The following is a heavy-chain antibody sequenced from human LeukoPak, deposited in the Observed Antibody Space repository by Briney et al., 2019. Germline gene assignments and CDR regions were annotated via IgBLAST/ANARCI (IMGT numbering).Heavy chain of an antibody. V-gene: IGHV1-8*01. D-gene: IGHD3-3*01. CDR1: GYTFTSYD. Sequence: ASVKVSCKASGYTFTSYDINWVRQATGQGLEWMGWMNPNSGNTGYAQKFQGRVTMTRNTSISTAYMELSSLRSEDTAVYYCARVGSVLRFLEWLLSPNWFDPWGQGPLATVSS. CDR2: MNPNSGNT. CDR3: ARVGSVLRFLEWLLSPNWFDP. J-gene: IGHJ5*02.